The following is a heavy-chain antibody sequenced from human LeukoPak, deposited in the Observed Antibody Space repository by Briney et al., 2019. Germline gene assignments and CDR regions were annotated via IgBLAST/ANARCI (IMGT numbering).Heavy chain of an antibody. Sequence: GAAVKVSCKASGGTFSSYAISWVRQAPGQGLEWMGWNSAYNGNTNYAQKLQGRVTMTTDTSTSTAYMELRSLRSDDTAVYYCARAGDSSSWKPFDYWGQGTLVTVSS. CDR2: NSAYNGNT. D-gene: IGHD6-13*01. J-gene: IGHJ4*02. V-gene: IGHV1-18*01. CDR1: GGTFSSYA. CDR3: ARAGDSSSWKPFDY.